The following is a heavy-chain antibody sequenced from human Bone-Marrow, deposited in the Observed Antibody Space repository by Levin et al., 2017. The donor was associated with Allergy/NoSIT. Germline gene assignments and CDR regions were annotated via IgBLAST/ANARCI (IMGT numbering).Heavy chain of an antibody. CDR1: GARVSSNSAA. V-gene: IGHV6-1*01. CDR3: IREVLYGVVYYGMDV. J-gene: IGHJ6*02. D-gene: IGHD3-3*01. CDR2: TYFRSKWFS. Sequence: PSETLSLTCAISGARVSSNSAAWNWIRQSPSRGLEWLGRTYFRSKWFSDYAESVRGRVTFKADTSRNSFSLHLDSVTPEDTAVYYCIREVLYGVVYYGMDVWGQGTRVTVSS.